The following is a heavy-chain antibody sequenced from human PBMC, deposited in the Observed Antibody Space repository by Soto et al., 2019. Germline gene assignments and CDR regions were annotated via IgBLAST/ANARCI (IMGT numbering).Heavy chain of an antibody. CDR3: ARVVQKDGGLLSNYYYGMDV. D-gene: IGHD3-10*01. CDR2: IYYSGST. J-gene: IGHJ6*02. Sequence: PSEALSLICTVSGGSVSSGYYYWSWIRQPPGKGLEWIGYIYYSGSTNYNPSLKSRVIISVDTSKNQFSLKLSSVTAADTAVFYRARVVQKDGGLLSNYYYGMDVWGQGTTVTVSS. V-gene: IGHV4-61*01. CDR1: GGSVSSGYYY.